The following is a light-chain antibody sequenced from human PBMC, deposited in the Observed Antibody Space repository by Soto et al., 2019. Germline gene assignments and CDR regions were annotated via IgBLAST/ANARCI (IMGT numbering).Light chain of an antibody. J-gene: IGKJ4*01. CDR2: AAS. CDR1: ETITDF. Sequence: DIQMTQSPPSLSASVGDRVTITCRASETITDFLNWYQLKPGKAPKRLIYAASSLQSGVPSRFSGSGSGTDFTLTISSLQPEDFATYYCQQLNSYPLTFGGGTKVDIK. CDR3: QQLNSYPLT. V-gene: IGKV1-17*01.